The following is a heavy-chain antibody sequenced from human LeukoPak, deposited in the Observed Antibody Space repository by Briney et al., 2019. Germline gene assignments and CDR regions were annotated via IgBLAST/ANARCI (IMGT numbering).Heavy chain of an antibody. CDR3: AKGRTTTVNYDAFDV. CDR1: GFTFASQT. CDR2: INGGEAT. J-gene: IGHJ3*01. V-gene: IGHV3-23*01. Sequence: GGSLRLSCTASGFTFASQTMSWVRQAPGKGLEWVSAINGGEATTCADSVKGRFTISRDNSMNTLYLQMISLSAEDTAVYYCAKGRTTTVNYDAFDVWGQGTMVTVSS. D-gene: IGHD4-17*01.